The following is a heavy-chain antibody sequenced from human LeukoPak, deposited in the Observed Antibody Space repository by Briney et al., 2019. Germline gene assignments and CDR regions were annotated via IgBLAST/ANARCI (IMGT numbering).Heavy chain of an antibody. CDR2: INPNSGGT. CDR3: ARADPSYGQHY. CDR1: GYTFTGYY. D-gene: IGHD5-18*01. V-gene: IGHV1-2*02. Sequence: ASVKVSCKASGYTFTGYYMHWVRRAPGQGLEYMGWINPNSGGTNYAQKFQGRVTMTRDTSISTAYMELSSLRSDDTAVYYCARADPSYGQHYWGQGTLVTVSS. J-gene: IGHJ4*02.